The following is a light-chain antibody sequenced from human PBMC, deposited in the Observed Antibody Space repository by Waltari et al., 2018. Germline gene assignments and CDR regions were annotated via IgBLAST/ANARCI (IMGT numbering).Light chain of an antibody. J-gene: IGKJ4*01. CDR2: AAS. CDR1: QSISSY. V-gene: IGKV1-39*01. Sequence: DIQMTQSPSSLSASVGDRVTITCRVSQSISSYLNWYQQKPGKAPKLLIYAASSLQSGVPSRFSGSGSGTDFTLTISSLQPEDFATYYCQQSYGPPLTFGGGTKVEIK. CDR3: QQSYGPPLT.